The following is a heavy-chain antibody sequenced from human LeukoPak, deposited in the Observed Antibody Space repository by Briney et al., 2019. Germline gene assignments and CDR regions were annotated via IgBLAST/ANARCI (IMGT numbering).Heavy chain of an antibody. J-gene: IGHJ4*02. CDR1: GYTFTSYD. D-gene: IGHD1-26*01. V-gene: IGHV1-2*02. CDR3: ARDPLVGATGIIDY. Sequence: ASVKVSCKASGYTFTSYDINWVRQAPGQGLEWMGWINPNSGGTNYAQKFQGRVTMTRDTSISTAYMELSRLRSDDTAVYYCARDPLVGATGIIDYWGQGTLVTVSS. CDR2: INPNSGGT.